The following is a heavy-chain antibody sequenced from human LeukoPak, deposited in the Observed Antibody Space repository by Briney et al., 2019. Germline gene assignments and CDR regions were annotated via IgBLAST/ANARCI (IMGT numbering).Heavy chain of an antibody. CDR1: GFTFSSYG. D-gene: IGHD1-14*01. V-gene: IGHV3-30*03. CDR3: ARVLHQRPEYYFDY. CDR2: ISYDGSNR. Sequence: PGGSLRLSCAASGFTFSSYGMHWVRQAPGKGLEWVAVISYDGSNRYYADSVKGRFTISRDNSKNTLYLQMNSLRAEGTAVYYCARVLHQRPEYYFDYWGQGTLVTVSS. J-gene: IGHJ4*02.